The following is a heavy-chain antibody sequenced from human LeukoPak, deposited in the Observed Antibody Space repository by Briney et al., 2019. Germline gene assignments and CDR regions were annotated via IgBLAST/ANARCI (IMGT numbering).Heavy chain of an antibody. D-gene: IGHD6-13*01. Sequence: GASVKVSCKASGYTFTGYYMHWVRQAPGQGLEWMGWINPNSGGTNYAQKFQGRVTMTRDTSISTAYMELSRLRSDDTAVYYCARVVSAAAGNLYYYYYYMDVWGKGTTVTVSS. CDR3: ARVVSAAAGNLYYYYYYMDV. CDR2: INPNSGGT. CDR1: GYTFTGYY. V-gene: IGHV1-2*02. J-gene: IGHJ6*03.